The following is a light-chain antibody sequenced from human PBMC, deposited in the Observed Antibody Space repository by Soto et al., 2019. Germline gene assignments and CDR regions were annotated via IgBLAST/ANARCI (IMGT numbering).Light chain of an antibody. J-gene: IGKJ1*01. Sequence: EIVMTQSPATLSVSPGERATLSCRASQSVSSNLAWYQQKPGQAPRLLIYGASTRATGIPARFSGSGSGTEFTLTISILQSEDFAIYFCQQYNNWPPDRTFGQGTKGEIK. CDR3: QQYNNWPPDRT. CDR1: QSVSSN. CDR2: GAS. V-gene: IGKV3-15*01.